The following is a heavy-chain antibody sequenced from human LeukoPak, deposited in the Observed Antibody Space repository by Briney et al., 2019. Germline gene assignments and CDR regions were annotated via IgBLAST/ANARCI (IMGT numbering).Heavy chain of an antibody. J-gene: IGHJ5*02. CDR2: ISSNSNES. V-gene: IGHV3-9*01. D-gene: IGHD3-3*01. CDR3: GKDRWTMFGVSSGVGWFYP. CDR1: GFTFDDYA. Sequence: PGGSLRLSCAASGFTFDDYAMHWVRQGPGKGLEWVSGISSNSNESAYADSLKGRFTISRDNAKNSLYLQMNSLRDEDTAFYYCGKDRWTMFGVSSGVGWFYPWGQGTLVSVSS.